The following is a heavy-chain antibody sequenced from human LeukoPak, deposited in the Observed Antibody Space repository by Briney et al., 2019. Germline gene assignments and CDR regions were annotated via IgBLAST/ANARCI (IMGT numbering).Heavy chain of an antibody. J-gene: IGHJ4*02. CDR2: IYHSGST. CDR3: ALGDQSSGWYYRPLDY. V-gene: IGHV4-4*02. Sequence: SETLSLTCAVSGGSISSSNWWSWVRQPPGKGLEWIGEIYHSGSTNYNPSLKSRVTISVDTSKNQFSLKLSSVTAADTAVYYCALGDQSSGWYYRPLDYWGQGTLVTVSS. CDR1: GGSISSSNW. D-gene: IGHD6-19*01.